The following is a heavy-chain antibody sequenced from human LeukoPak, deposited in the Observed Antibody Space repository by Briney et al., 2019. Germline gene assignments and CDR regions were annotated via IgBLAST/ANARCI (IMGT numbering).Heavy chain of an antibody. CDR1: GYSFTSYW. CDR2: IYPGDSDT. Sequence: GASVKVSCKGSGYSFTSYWIGWVRQMPGKGLEWMGIIYPGDSDTRYSPSFQGQVTISADKSISTAYLQWSSLKASDTAMYYCARSSSSSWYYFDYWGQGTLVTVSP. V-gene: IGHV5-51*01. J-gene: IGHJ4*02. D-gene: IGHD6-13*01. CDR3: ARSSSSSWYYFDY.